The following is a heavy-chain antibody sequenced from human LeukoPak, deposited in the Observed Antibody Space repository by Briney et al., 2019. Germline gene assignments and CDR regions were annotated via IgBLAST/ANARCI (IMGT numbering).Heavy chain of an antibody. CDR3: TRARASYYFDY. Sequence: GGSLRLSCTASGSTFGDYAMSWVRQAPGKGLEWVGFIRSKAYGGTTEYAASVKGRFTISRDDSRSIAYLQMSSLKTEDTAVYYCTRARASYYFDYWGQGTLVTVSS. V-gene: IGHV3-49*04. CDR2: IRSKAYGGTT. CDR1: GSTFGDYA. J-gene: IGHJ4*02. D-gene: IGHD3-10*01.